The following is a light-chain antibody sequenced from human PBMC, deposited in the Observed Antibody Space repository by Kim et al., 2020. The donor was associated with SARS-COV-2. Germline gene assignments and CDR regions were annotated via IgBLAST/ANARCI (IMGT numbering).Light chain of an antibody. V-gene: IGLV2-11*01. CDR2: DVN. CDR1: SSDVGAYNY. CDR3: CSHAGSYTYV. J-gene: IGLJ1*01. Sequence: LTQPRSVSASPGQSVTISCTGTSSDVGAYNYVSWYQQHPGKAPKVLIYDVNQRPSGVPDRFSGSKSGNTASLTIPGLQAEDEADYYCCSHAGSYTYVFGTGTKVTVL.